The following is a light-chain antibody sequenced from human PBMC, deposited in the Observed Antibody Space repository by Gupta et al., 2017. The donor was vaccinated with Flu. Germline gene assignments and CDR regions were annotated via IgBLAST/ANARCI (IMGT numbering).Light chain of an antibody. CDR3: RQALPVPLT. CDR2: LGS. Sequence: DTVRTQPPSSLPVTPGEPASISCTSSQSLLHSNGYTYFDWYMQKPGQSPQLLIHLGSNRAAGVPDRFSGSGSGRDFTLKISMVDAEEVGVYYCRQALPVPLTFGQGTRLEIK. V-gene: IGKV2-28*01. J-gene: IGKJ5*01. CDR1: QSLLHSNGYTY.